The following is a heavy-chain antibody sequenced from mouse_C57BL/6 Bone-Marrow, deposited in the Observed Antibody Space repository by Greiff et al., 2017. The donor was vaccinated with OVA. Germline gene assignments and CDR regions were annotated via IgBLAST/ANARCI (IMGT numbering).Heavy chain of an antibody. CDR2: IYPGSGST. CDR3: ARLYDGYRYPFAY. Sequence: QVQLKESGAELVKPGASVKMSCKASGYTFTSYWITWVKQRPGQGLEWIGDIYPGSGSTNYNEKFKSKATLTVDTSSSTAYMQLSSLTSEDSAVYYCARLYDGYRYPFAYWGQGTLVTVSA. V-gene: IGHV1-55*01. J-gene: IGHJ3*01. CDR1: GYTFTSYW. D-gene: IGHD2-3*01.